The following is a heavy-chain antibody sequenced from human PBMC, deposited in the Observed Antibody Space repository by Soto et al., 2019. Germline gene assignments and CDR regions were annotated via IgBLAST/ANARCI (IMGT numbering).Heavy chain of an antibody. J-gene: IGHJ4*02. CDR2: IRNRPNSYTT. CDR1: GFTFSDHY. V-gene: IGHV3-72*01. CDR3: VRDSGRGFYFDY. Sequence: EVQLVESGGGLVQPGGSLRLSCAASGFTFSDHYMDWVRQAPGKGLEWVGRIRNRPNSYTTQYAASVKGRFAVLRDDSENLVYLQMNDLKTEDTAVYYCVRDSGRGFYFDYWGQGAQVTDSS. D-gene: IGHD3-10*01.